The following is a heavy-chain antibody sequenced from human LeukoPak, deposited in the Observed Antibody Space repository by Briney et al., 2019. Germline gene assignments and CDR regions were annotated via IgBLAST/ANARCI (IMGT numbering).Heavy chain of an antibody. J-gene: IGHJ4*02. CDR2: ISSSGSTI. V-gene: IGHV3-11*01. CDR1: GFTFSDYY. Sequence: PGGSLRLSRAASGFTFSDYYMSWIRQAPGKGLEWVSYISSSGSTIYYADSVKGRFTISRDNAKNSLYLQMNSLRAEDTAVYYCARGQSYSTKGLYVGTGYSSGWYESWGQGTLVTVSS. CDR3: ARGQSYSTKGLYVGTGYSSGWYES. D-gene: IGHD6-19*01.